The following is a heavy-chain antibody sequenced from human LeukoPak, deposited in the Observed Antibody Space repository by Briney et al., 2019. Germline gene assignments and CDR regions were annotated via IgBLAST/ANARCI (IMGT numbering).Heavy chain of an antibody. D-gene: IGHD3-22*01. CDR1: GGSISSYY. CDR3: ARGPEDYDSSGYLAFDI. J-gene: IGHJ3*02. Sequence: SETLSLTCTVSGGSISSYYWSWIRQPPGKGLEWIGYIYYSGSTNYNPSLKSRVTISVDTSKNQFSLKLSSVTAADTAVYYCARGPEDYDSSGYLAFDIWGQGTMVTVSS. CDR2: IYYSGST. V-gene: IGHV4-59*01.